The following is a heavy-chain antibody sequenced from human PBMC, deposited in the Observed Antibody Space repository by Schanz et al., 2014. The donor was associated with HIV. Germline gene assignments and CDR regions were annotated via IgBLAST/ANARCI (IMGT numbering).Heavy chain of an antibody. J-gene: IGHJ4*01. CDR3: ARGDFGGNSVDY. CDR2: VRHIGGT. CDR1: GGSFRGYY. D-gene: IGHD4-17*01. V-gene: IGHV4-34*01. Sequence: QVRLQQWGAGLLKPSETLSLTCAVYGGSFRGYYWTWIRQFPGLGLEWIGGVRHIGGTNYNPSLKSRVTMSMDMSKNQFSLTLPSVTAADTAVYFCARGDFGGNSVDYWGHGNMVTVSS.